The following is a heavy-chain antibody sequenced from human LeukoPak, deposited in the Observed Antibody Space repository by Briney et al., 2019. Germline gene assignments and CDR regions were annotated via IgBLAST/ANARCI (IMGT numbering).Heavy chain of an antibody. J-gene: IGHJ3*02. CDR3: AKAYGDYVVASFDI. V-gene: IGHV3-48*03. Sequence: GGSLRLSCAASGFSFSSYEMNWVRQAPGKGLEWVSYIGSSGSTVYYADSVKGRFTISRDNAKNSLYLQMNSLRAEDTAVYYCAKAYGDYVVASFDIWGQGTMVTVSS. CDR2: IGSSGSTV. CDR1: GFSFSSYE. D-gene: IGHD4-17*01.